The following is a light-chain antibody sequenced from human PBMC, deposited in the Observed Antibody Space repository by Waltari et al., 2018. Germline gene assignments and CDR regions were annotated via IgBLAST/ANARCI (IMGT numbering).Light chain of an antibody. CDR3: QQYNNWPPWT. V-gene: IGKV3-15*01. Sequence: EIVMTQSPATLSVSPGERATLSCRASQSVSSNLAWYQQKPGQAPRLLMYGASTRATGIPARFSGSGSGTEFTLTISSLQSEDFAVYYCQQYNNWPPWTFCQGTKVEIK. CDR2: GAS. CDR1: QSVSSN. J-gene: IGKJ1*01.